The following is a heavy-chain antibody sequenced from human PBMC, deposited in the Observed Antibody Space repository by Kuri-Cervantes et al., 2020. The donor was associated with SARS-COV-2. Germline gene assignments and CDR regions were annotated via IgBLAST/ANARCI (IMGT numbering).Heavy chain of an antibody. CDR1: GFTFSGYT. J-gene: IGHJ3*02. CDR2: ISGSGSYI. CDR3: ARDLYLGPRHDAFDI. D-gene: IGHD2-2*02. Sequence: GESLKISCVATGFTFSGYTMNWVRQAPGKALQWVSSISGSGSYIYYADSVKGRFTVSRDSAKNSLYLQMNSLRAEDTAVYYCARDLYLGPRHDAFDIWGQGTMVTVSS. V-gene: IGHV3-21*01.